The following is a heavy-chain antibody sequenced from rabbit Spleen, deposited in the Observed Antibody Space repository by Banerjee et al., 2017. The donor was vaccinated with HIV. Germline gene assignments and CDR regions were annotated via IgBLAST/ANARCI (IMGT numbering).Heavy chain of an antibody. J-gene: IGHJ4*01. CDR1: GFRFSFNNDYV. CDR2: INTYTAKS. CDR3: ARDDYDYGDNGYGEFHF. V-gene: IGHV1S45*01. D-gene: IGHD2-1*01. Sequence: QEQLVESGGGLVRPGASLTLTCKASGFRFSFNNDYVMCWVRQAPGKGLEWIACINTYTAKSVYATWAKGPFTISRTSSTTVTLQMTSLTVADTATYFCARDDYDYGDNGYGEFHFWGPGTLVTVS.